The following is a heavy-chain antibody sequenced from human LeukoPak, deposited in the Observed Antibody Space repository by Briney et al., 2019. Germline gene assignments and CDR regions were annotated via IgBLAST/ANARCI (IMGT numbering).Heavy chain of an antibody. CDR2: IYHSGST. Sequence: SETLSLTCTVSGGSISSYYWSWIRQPPGKGLEWIGSIYHSGSTYYNPSLKSRVTISVDTSKNQFSLKLSSVTAADTAVYYCAKIDFDNWIHDYWGQGTLVTVSS. V-gene: IGHV4-59*04. CDR1: GGSISSYY. D-gene: IGHD1-1*01. CDR3: AKIDFDNWIHDY. J-gene: IGHJ4*02.